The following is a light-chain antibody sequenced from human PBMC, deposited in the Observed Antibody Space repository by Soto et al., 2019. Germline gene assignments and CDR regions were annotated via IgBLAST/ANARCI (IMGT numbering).Light chain of an antibody. J-gene: IGKJ5*01. CDR3: QQYGLSPP. V-gene: IGKV3-20*01. CDR2: GVS. Sequence: FTQSPGTLSLSPGETATLSCRATEILSSTYMAWYQQKPGQAPRLLIYGVSNTATGTPDRFSGSGSGTHFTLTITRLEPEDFAVYYCQQYGLSPPFGQGTRLEIK. CDR1: EILSSTY.